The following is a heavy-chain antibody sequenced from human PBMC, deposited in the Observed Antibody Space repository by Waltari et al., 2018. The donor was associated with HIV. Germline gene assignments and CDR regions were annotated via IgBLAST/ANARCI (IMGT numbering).Heavy chain of an antibody. J-gene: IGHJ4*02. CDR2: IRSRTYGGAT. D-gene: IGHD4-4*01. V-gene: IGHV3-49*03. CDR3: TRSSKLDY. CDR1: GFSFGDFV. Sequence: EVQLVEFGGGLVQPGRSLRLSCTGFGFSFGDFVISWFRQAPGKGMEWVGLIRSRTYGGATEYSASRKGRFTITRDDLKSIAYLQMNSLKPEDTAVYYCTRSSKLDYWGQGTLVTVSS.